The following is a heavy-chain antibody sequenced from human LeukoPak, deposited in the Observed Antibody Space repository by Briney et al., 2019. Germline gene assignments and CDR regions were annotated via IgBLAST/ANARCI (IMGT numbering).Heavy chain of an antibody. CDR3: AREKSSEYGLLRH. CDR1: GYSFSNGYY. V-gene: IGHV4-38-2*02. CDR2: IYHSGTT. D-gene: IGHD3-22*01. J-gene: IGHJ1*01. Sequence: RSSETLSLTCTVSGYSFSNGYYWGWIREPPGKGLEWIGSIYHSGTTYYNPSLKSRITISVDTSKNQFSLRLSSVTAADTAVYYCAREKSSEYGLLRHWGQGTLVTVSS.